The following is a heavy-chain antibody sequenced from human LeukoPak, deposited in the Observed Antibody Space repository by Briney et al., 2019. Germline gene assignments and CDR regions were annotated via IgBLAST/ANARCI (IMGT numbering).Heavy chain of an antibody. CDR3: ARVQPGYHFQVFDY. J-gene: IGHJ4*02. V-gene: IGHV4-59*01. Sequence: SQTLSLTCTVSGGSISSYYWSWIRQPPGKGLEWIGYIYYSGSTNYNPSLKSRVTISVDTSKNQFSLKLSSVTAADTAVYYCARVQPGYHFQVFDYWGQGTLVTVSS. D-gene: IGHD3/OR15-3a*01. CDR1: GGSISSYY. CDR2: IYYSGST.